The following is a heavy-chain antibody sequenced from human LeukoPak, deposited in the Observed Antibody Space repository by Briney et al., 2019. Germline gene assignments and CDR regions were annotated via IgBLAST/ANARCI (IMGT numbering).Heavy chain of an antibody. V-gene: IGHV3-11*06. J-gene: IGHJ3*02. Sequence: GGSLRLSCAASGFTFSDYYMSWIRQAPGKGLEWVSYISSSSSYTNYADSVKGRFTISRDNAKNSLYLQMNSLRAEDTAVYYCARDRCSGGSCSLDAFDIRGQGTMVTVSS. CDR3: ARDRCSGGSCSLDAFDI. CDR1: GFTFSDYY. CDR2: ISSSSSYT. D-gene: IGHD2-15*01.